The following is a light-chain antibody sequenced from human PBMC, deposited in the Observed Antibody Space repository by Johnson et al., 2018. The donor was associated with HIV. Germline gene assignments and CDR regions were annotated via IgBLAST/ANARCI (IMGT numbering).Light chain of an antibody. V-gene: IGLV1-51*02. CDR2: ESN. CDR3: GTGDSSLSAFYV. J-gene: IGLJ1*01. CDR1: SSNIGNNY. Sequence: QSVLTQPPSVSAAPGQKVTISCSGSSSNIGNNYVSWYQQLPGTAPKLLIYESNKRPSGIPDRFSGSKSGTSATLGITGLQTGDEADYYCGTGDSSLSAFYVFGTGTKVTVL.